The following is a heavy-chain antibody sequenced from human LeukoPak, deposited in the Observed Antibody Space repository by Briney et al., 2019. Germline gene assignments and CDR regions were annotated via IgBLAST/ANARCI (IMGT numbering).Heavy chain of an antibody. CDR3: ARADESLVYGMDV. Sequence: SETLSLTCTVSGGSINTYYWSWIRQPPGKGLEWIGYIYYSGSTNYNPSLKSRVTISVDTSRNQLSLKLRSVTAADTAIYYCARADESLVYGMDVWGPGTTVIVSS. V-gene: IGHV4-59*08. J-gene: IGHJ6*02. CDR1: GGSINTYY. CDR2: IYYSGST.